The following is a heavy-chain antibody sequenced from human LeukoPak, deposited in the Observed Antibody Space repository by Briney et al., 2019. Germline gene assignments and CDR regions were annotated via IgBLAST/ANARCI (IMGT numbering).Heavy chain of an antibody. CDR2: INHSGST. J-gene: IGHJ4*02. D-gene: IGHD4-17*01. CDR3: ARDHGDYRFDY. CDR1: GGSFSGYY. V-gene: IGHV4-34*01. Sequence: SETLSLTCAVYGGSFSGYYWSWIRQPPGKGLEWIGEINHSGSTNYNPSLKSRVTISVDKSKNQFSLKLSSVTAADTAVYYCARDHGDYRFDYWGQGTLVTVSS.